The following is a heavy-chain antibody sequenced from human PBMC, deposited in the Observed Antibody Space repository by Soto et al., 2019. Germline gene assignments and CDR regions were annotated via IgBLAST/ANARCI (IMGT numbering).Heavy chain of an antibody. CDR2: ISYDGSNK. V-gene: IGHV3-30-3*01. J-gene: IGHJ4*02. Sequence: SLRLSCAASGFTFISYAMHWVRQAPGKGLEWVAVISYDGSNKYYADSVRGRFTISRDNSKNTLYLQMNSLRAEDTAVYYCARSGGLDYYYDSSGTFGYWGQGTLVTVSS. CDR1: GFTFISYA. CDR3: ARSGGLDYYYDSSGTFGY. D-gene: IGHD3-22*01.